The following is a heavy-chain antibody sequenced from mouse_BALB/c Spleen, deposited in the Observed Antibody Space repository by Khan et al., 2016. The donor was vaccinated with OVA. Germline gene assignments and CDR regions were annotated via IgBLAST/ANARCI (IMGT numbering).Heavy chain of an antibody. D-gene: IGHD1-1*01. Sequence: ESGPGLVKPSQSLSLTCTVTGYSIPTHYAWVWIRQFPGNTLVWMGDLSYRCSTSFNPSLKSRISINRNTSKHQIFMQLSSLTTEDTAIYFCARRDDYGYAVDYWGQGTSVTVSS. CDR3: ARRDDYGYAVDY. V-gene: IGHV3-2*02. CDR2: LSYRCST. J-gene: IGHJ4*01. CDR1: GYSIPTHYA.